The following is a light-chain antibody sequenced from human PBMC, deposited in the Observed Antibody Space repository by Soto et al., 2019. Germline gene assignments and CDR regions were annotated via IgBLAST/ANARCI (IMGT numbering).Light chain of an antibody. CDR3: AAWDDSLNVFV. Sequence: QSVLTQPPSASGTPGQRVNISCSGSSSNIGSNYVYWYRQFPGTAPKLLIQRNNQRPSGVPARFSGSKSGTSASLAISGLQSQGEADYYCAAWDDSLNVFVFGTGTKLTVL. CDR1: SSNIGSNY. V-gene: IGLV1-47*01. CDR2: RNN. J-gene: IGLJ1*01.